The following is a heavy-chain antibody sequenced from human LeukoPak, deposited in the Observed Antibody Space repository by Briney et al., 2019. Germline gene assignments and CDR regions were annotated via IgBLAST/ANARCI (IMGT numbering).Heavy chain of an antibody. D-gene: IGHD6-6*01. CDR2: IYDSGST. J-gene: IGHJ4*02. CDR3: ARHRIAARGSFDY. V-gene: IGHV4-59*08. CDR1: GGSISSYY. Sequence: SETLSLTCTVSGGSISSYYWSWIRQPPGKGLEWIGYIYDSGSTNYNPSLKSRVTISVDTSKNQFSLKLNSVTAADTAVYYCARHRIAARGSFDYWGQGTLVTVSS.